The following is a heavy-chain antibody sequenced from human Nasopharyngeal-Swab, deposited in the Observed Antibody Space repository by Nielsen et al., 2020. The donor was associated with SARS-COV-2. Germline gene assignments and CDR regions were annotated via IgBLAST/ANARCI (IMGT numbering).Heavy chain of an antibody. J-gene: IGHJ4*02. CDR2: ISGSGGST. D-gene: IGHD1-26*01. Sequence: GEALKISWAASGFTFSSYAMSWVRQAPGKGLEWVSAISGSGGSTYYADSVKGRFTISRDNSKNTLYLQMNSLRAEDTAVYYCAKGGSGSYPSDYWGQGTLVTVSS. CDR3: AKGGSGSYPSDY. V-gene: IGHV3-23*01. CDR1: GFTFSSYA.